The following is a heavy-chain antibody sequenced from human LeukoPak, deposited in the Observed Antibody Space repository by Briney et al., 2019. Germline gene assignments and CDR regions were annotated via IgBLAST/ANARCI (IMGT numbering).Heavy chain of an antibody. V-gene: IGHV3-23*01. J-gene: IGHJ4*02. D-gene: IGHD3-10*01. CDR2: ITGSGDST. CDR1: GFTFSSFA. Sequence: GGSLRLSCAASGFTFSSFAMSWVRRAPGQGLEWVSAITGSGDSTYYADSVKGRFTISRDNSKNTLYLQVNSLRGEDTAVYYCAKEVYYYGSGSPFDYWGQGTLVTVSS. CDR3: AKEVYYYGSGSPFDY.